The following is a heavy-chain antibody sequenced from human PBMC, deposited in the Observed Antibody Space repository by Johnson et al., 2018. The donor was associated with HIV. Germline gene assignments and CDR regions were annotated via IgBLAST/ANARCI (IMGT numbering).Heavy chain of an antibody. J-gene: IGHJ3*02. CDR2: IKQDGREQ. V-gene: IGHV3-7*05. CDR3: ATFGGGSFHAFDI. Sequence: MLLVESGGGLVQPGGSLRLSCAASGFIFSVYWMSWVRQAPGTGLEWVANIKQDGREQYYVDSVKGRFTISSDNAKNSLYLQLNSLRAEDTAVYYCATFGGGSFHAFDIWGQGTMVTVSS. D-gene: IGHD1-26*01. CDR1: GFIFSVYW.